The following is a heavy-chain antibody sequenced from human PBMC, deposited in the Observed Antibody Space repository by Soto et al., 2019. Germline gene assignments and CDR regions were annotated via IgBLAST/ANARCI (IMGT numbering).Heavy chain of an antibody. J-gene: IGHJ4*02. CDR2: ISYDGSNK. D-gene: IGHD5-18*01. CDR3: AHLAGLSNTDDY. Sequence: HPGGSLRLSCAASGTTFSSYALHWVRQAPGKGLEWVAVISYDGSNKFYVDSVKGRFTISRDNSKNTLYLQMNSPRTDDTAVYYCAHLAGLSNTDDYWGQGTLVTVSS. V-gene: IGHV3-30-3*01. CDR1: GTTFSSYA.